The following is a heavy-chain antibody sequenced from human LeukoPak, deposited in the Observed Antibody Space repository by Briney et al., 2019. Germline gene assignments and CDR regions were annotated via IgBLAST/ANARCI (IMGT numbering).Heavy chain of an antibody. D-gene: IGHD6-6*01. CDR3: ARSSYSSSSSV. Sequence: LPGGSLRLSCAVSGFTFSGFWMGWSRQAPGKGLEWVASINSDGSEGYYADVVKGRFTISRDNAKNSLYLQINSLRAEDTAVYYCARSSYSSSSSVWGQGTMVTISS. CDR1: GFTFSGFW. V-gene: IGHV3-7*03. J-gene: IGHJ3*01. CDR2: INSDGSEG.